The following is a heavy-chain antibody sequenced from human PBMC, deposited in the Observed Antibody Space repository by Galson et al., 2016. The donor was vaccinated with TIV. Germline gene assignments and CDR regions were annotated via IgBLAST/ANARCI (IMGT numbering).Heavy chain of an antibody. J-gene: IGHJ6*02. CDR2: MSSGGSL. CDR3: TRERRFCGNNCYLSYYYGMDV. CDR1: TFKVSDNY. Sequence: SLRLSCAASTFKVSDNYMTWVRQAPGKGLEWVAIMSSGGSLNYADFVRGRFTVSRDNSKNTLYLQMNRLRTDDTAIYYCTRERRFCGNNCYLSYYYGMDVWGQGTTVTVSS. D-gene: IGHD2-21*01. V-gene: IGHV3-66*02.